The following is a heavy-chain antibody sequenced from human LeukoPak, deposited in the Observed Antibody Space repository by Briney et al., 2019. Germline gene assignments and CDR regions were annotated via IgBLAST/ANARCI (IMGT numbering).Heavy chain of an antibody. CDR3: ARSRIVATPLGWFDP. D-gene: IGHD5-12*01. Sequence: ASVKVSCEASGYTFTSYYMHWVRQAPGQGLEWMGIINPSGGSTSYAQKFQGRVTMTRDTSTSTVYMELSSLRSEDTAVYYCARSRIVATPLGWFDPWGQGTLVTVSS. CDR2: INPSGGST. J-gene: IGHJ5*02. V-gene: IGHV1-46*01. CDR1: GYTFTSYY.